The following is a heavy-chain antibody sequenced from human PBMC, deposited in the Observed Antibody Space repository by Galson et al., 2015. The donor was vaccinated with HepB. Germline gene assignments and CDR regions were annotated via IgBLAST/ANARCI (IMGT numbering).Heavy chain of an antibody. CDR1: GGSFSGYY. CDR2: INHSGST. V-gene: IGHV4-34*01. CDR3: ARGPRRYSSGWYPGVVDY. D-gene: IGHD6-19*01. Sequence: ETLSLTCAVYGGSFSGYYWSWIRQPPGKGLEWIGEINHSGSTNYNPSLKSRVTISVDTSKNQFSLKLSSVTAADTAVYYCARGPRRYSSGWYPGVVDYWGQGTLVTVSS. J-gene: IGHJ4*02.